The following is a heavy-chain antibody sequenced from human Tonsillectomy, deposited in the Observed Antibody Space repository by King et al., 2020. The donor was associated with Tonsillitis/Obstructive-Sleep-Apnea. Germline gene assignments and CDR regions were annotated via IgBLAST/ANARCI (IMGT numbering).Heavy chain of an antibody. CDR3: VGHNSGSNSDHYYYMDV. J-gene: IGHJ6*03. CDR1: GGFISSRSYY. CDR2: IYYSGTT. V-gene: IGHV4-39*01. D-gene: IGHD1-26*01. Sequence: LQLQESGPGLVKPSETLSLICTVSGGFISSRSYYWGWIRQPPGKGLEWIGSIYYSGTTYYNPSLQSRVTISVDTYRNQFFLRLSSVTDADTAVYYCVGHNSGSNSDHYYYMDVWGKGTTVTVSS.